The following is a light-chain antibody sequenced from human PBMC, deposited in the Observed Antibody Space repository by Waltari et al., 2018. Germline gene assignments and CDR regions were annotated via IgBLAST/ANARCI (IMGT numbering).Light chain of an antibody. CDR1: QDINTN. J-gene: IGKJ2*03. CDR2: DAS. CDR3: QQSESLPYS. Sequence: DIQMTQSPSSLSASVGDRVTITCQASQDINTNLNWYQQKPGKAPKFLIYDASNVEKAVPSRFSGDGSATDFTLAISSVQPEDFAASYCQQSESLPYSFGQGTKLE. V-gene: IGKV1-33*01.